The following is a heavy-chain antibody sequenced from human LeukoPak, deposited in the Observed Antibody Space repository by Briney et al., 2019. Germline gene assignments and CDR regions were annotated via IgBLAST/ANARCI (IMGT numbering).Heavy chain of an antibody. CDR1: GSSISGYY. V-gene: IGHV4-59*01. J-gene: IGHJ5*02. D-gene: IGHD2-2*02. CDR2: IYYSGST. Sequence: SETLSLTCTVSGSSISGYYWNWIRQPPGKGLEWIGFIYYSGSTNYNPSLKSRVTISVDTSKNQFSLKLSSVTAADTAVYYCARSPPYCSSPGCYIGWFDPWGQGTLVTVSS. CDR3: ARSPPYCSSPGCYIGWFDP.